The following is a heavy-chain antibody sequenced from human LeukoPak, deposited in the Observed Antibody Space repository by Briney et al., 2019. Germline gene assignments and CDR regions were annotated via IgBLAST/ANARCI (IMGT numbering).Heavy chain of an antibody. CDR1: GGSISSYY. J-gene: IGHJ4*02. Sequence: SETLSLTCTVSGGSISSYYWSWIRQPPGKGLEWIVYIYHSGSTKYNPSLKSRVTISVDTSKNQFSLKLSSVTTADTAVYYCARSGGTDYHYPSFDFWGQGTLVTVSS. CDR3: ARSGGTDYHYPSFDF. D-gene: IGHD3-10*01. CDR2: IYHSGST. V-gene: IGHV4-59*01.